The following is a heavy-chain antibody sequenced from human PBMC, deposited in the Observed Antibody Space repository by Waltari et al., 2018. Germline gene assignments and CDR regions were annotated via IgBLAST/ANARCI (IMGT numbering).Heavy chain of an antibody. D-gene: IGHD3-22*01. CDR2: IYTSGST. Sequence: QVQLQESGPGLVKPSETLSLTCTVSGGSIRSYYWSWIRQPAGKGLEWIGRIYTSGSTNYNPSLKSRVTMSVDTSKNQFSLKLSSVTAADTAVYYCARDSYYYDSSLGDPWGQGTLVTVSS. J-gene: IGHJ5*02. CDR3: ARDSYYYDSSLGDP. V-gene: IGHV4-4*07. CDR1: GGSIRSYY.